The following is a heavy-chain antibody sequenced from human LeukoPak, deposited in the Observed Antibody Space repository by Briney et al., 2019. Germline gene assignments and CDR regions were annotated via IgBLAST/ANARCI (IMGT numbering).Heavy chain of an antibody. CDR3: ARVGYSGSYSY. Sequence: PSETLSLTCTVSGGSISSSSYYWGWIRQPPGKGLEWIGSIYYSGSTYYNPSLKSRVTISVDTSKDQFSLKLSSVTAADTAVYYCARVGYSGSYSYWGQGTLVTVSS. CDR1: GGSISSSSYY. J-gene: IGHJ4*02. CDR2: IYYSGST. D-gene: IGHD3-10*01. V-gene: IGHV4-39*07.